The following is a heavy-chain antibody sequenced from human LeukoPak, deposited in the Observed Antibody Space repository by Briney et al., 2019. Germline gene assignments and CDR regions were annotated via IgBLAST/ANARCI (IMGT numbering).Heavy chain of an antibody. J-gene: IGHJ6*03. D-gene: IGHD2-2*02. CDR2: IYTSGST. CDR3: ARDCSSTSCYRYYYYMDV. CDR1: GVSISSGSYY. V-gene: IGHV4-61*02. Sequence: NASQTLSLTCTVSGVSISSGSYYWSWIRQPAGKGLEWIGRIYTSGSTNYNPSLKSRVTISVDTSKNQFSLKLSSVTAADTAVYYCARDCSSTSCYRYYYYMDVWGKGTTVTVSS.